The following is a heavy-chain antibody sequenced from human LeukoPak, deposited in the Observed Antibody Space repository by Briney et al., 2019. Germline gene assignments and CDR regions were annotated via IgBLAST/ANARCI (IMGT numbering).Heavy chain of an antibody. D-gene: IGHD3-10*01. CDR2: INPNSGGT. CDR1: GYTFTVYY. CDR3: ARDGSSNGLGENWFDP. J-gene: IGHJ5*02. Sequence: ASVKVSCKASGYTFTVYYMPWVRQAPGQGLEWMGWINPNSGGTNYAQKFQGRVTMTRDTSISTAYMELSRLRSDDTAVYYCARDGSSNGLGENWFDPWGQGTLVTVSS. V-gene: IGHV1-2*02.